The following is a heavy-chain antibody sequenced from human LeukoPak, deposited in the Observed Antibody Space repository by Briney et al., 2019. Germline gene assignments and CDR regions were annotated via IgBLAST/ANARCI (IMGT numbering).Heavy chain of an antibody. CDR2: INHSGST. J-gene: IGHJ4*02. V-gene: IGHV4-34*01. CDR3: ARGFRNDGFGY. D-gene: IGHD1-1*01. Sequence: PSETLSLTCAVYGASFSNYYWTWIRQPPGKGLEWIGEINHSGSTNYNPSLKSRLTISVDTSKNQFSLKLSSVTAADTAVYYCARGFRNDGFGYWGQGTLVTVSS. CDR1: GASFSNYY.